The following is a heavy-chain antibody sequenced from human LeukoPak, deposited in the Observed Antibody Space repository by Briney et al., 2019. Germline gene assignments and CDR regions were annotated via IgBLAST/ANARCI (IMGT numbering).Heavy chain of an antibody. D-gene: IGHD6-19*01. Sequence: SETLSLTCSVSGGSISGYYWSWIRQSPGKGLEYFGSVASSGTAYYNPSLQSRVTISADMSRNQFSLKLSSVTAADTAIYYCTRDRGQWLVDYWGQGTLVTVSS. V-gene: IGHV4-39*07. CDR1: GGSISGYY. CDR3: TRDRGQWLVDY. J-gene: IGHJ4*02. CDR2: VASSGTA.